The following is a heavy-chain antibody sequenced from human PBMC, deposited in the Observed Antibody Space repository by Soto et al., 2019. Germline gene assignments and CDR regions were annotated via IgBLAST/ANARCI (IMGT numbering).Heavy chain of an antibody. D-gene: IGHD6-19*01. J-gene: IGHJ4*02. Sequence: PGESLKISCEGSGYFFRNSWIGWVRQMPGEGLEWMGIIYPGDSDTRYSPSFQGQVTISADKSISTAYLQWSSLKASDTAIYYCARRTGSGWKFDYWGQGTLVTVSS. CDR2: IYPGDSDT. CDR1: GYFFRNSW. V-gene: IGHV5-51*01. CDR3: ARRTGSGWKFDY.